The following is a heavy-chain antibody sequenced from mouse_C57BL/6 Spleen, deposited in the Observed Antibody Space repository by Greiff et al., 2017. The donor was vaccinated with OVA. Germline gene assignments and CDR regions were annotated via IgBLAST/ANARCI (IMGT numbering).Heavy chain of an antibody. D-gene: IGHD2-4*01. J-gene: IGHJ1*03. CDR3: ATNYYDYYWYFDV. Sequence: VHLVESGPGLVAPSQSLSITCTVSGFSLTSYAISWVRQPPGKGLEWLGVIWTGGGTNYNSALKSRLSISKDNSKSQVFLKMNSLQTDDTARYYCATNYYDYYWYFDVWGTGTTVTVSS. V-gene: IGHV2-9-1*01. CDR1: GFSLTSYA. CDR2: IWTGGGT.